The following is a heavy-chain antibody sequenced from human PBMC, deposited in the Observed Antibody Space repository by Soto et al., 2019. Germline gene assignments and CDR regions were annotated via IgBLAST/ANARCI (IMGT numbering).Heavy chain of an antibody. CDR1: GGSVNGYY. D-gene: IGHD3-3*01. CDR2: INHTGGT. V-gene: IGHV4-34*01. CDR3: ATRITVFGLLIPPFYP. Sequence: SETLSLTGAVYGGSVNGYYWNWIRQPPGTGLGWIGEINHTGGTHYNPSLKSRVTMSVDTSKNQFSLRLSSVTAADTAIYYCATRITVFGLLIPPFYPWGQGTQVTVS. J-gene: IGHJ5*02.